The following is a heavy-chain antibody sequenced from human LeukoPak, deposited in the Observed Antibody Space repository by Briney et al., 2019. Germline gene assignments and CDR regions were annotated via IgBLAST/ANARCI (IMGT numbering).Heavy chain of an antibody. V-gene: IGHV4-39*01. CDR3: ARTSGSMYAYDDY. J-gene: IGHJ4*02. CDR2: IFYVGDI. CDR1: GGSISSSGYY. Sequence: SETLSLTCTVSGGSISSSGYYWGRVRQPQGMGLEYIGTIFYVGDIYYNPVLPSRLTISVETSKNQCCLKLRSMTAADSAVYYWARTSGSMYAYDDYWGQGTLVTVSS. D-gene: IGHD2-8*01.